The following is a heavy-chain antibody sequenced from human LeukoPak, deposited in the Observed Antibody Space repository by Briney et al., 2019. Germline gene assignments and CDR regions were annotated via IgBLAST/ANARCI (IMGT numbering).Heavy chain of an antibody. CDR1: GFTFSSYG. CDR2: ISYDGSNK. J-gene: IGHJ4*02. Sequence: PGGSLRLSCAASGFTFSSYGMHWVRQAPGKGLEWVAVISYDGSNKYYADSVKGRFTISRDNAKNSLYLQMNSLRAEDTAVYYCVGPGDRYGSGSRFDYWGQGTLVTVSS. D-gene: IGHD3-10*01. V-gene: IGHV3-30*03. CDR3: VGPGDRYGSGSRFDY.